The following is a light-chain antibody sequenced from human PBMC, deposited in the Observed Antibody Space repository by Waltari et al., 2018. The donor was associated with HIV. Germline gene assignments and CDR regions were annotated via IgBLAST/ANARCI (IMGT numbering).Light chain of an antibody. CDR1: SGSVSTTYD. CDR2: HTH. V-gene: IGLV8-61*01. CDR3: VLYVGCGIYV. J-gene: IGLJ1*01. Sequence: QTVVTQEPSFSVSLGGTVTLTCGLTSGSVSTTYDSSWYQQTPVQSPRALIYHTHVRPSWVPERFSCSSLGNKAALTITGAQADDESHYYCVLYVGCGIYVFGPGTEVTVL.